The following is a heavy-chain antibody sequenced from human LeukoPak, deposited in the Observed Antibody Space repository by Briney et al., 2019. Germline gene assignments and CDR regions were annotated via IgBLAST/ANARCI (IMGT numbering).Heavy chain of an antibody. CDR3: AKAPGGLFDP. CDR2: ISYDGSSK. Sequence: GGSLRLSCAASGFTFSSFPMHWVRQAPGKGLEWVALISYDGSSKYYADSVKDRFTISRDNSKNTLYLQMNSLRAEDSAVYYCAKAPGGLFDPWGQGTLVTVSS. D-gene: IGHD1-14*01. V-gene: IGHV3-30*04. CDR1: GFTFSSFP. J-gene: IGHJ5*02.